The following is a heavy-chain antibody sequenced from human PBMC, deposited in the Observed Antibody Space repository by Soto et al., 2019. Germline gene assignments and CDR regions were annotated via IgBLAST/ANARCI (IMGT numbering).Heavy chain of an antibody. CDR1: GDSYSISTYS. CDR2: IYQSGVT. CDR3: AGMPYTSGLRFDP. J-gene: IGHJ5*02. D-gene: IGHD6-19*01. V-gene: IGHV4-30-2*01. Sequence: PWETVSLTCNMSGDSYSISTYSWSWIRQPPGKALQWIGFIYQSGVTSYNPSLASRVSISLDRSNNQCSLKLKSVTAADTAVYFCAGMPYTSGLRFDPWGPGTLVTVSS.